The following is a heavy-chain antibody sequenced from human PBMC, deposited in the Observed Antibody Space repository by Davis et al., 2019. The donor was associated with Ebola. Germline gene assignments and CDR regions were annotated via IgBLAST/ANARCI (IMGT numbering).Heavy chain of an antibody. D-gene: IGHD3-22*01. CDR2: IIPILGTA. V-gene: IGHV1-69*06. CDR1: GGTFSSYA. CDR3: ARSHHYYDSSGYYL. J-gene: IGHJ5*02. Sequence: AASVKVSCKASGGTFSSYAISWVRQAPGQGLEWMGGIIPILGTANYAQKFQGRVTITADKSTSTAYMELSSLRSEDTAVYYCARSHHYYDSSGYYLWGQGTLVTVSS.